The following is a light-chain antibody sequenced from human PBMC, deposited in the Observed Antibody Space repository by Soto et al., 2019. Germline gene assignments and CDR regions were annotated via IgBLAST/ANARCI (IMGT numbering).Light chain of an antibody. Sequence: DIQMTQSPSSLSASVGDRVTIICRASQSVSTRLAWYQQKPGKAPNLLIYKASSLKSGVPSRFSGSGSGTEFTLTISSLQPDDFATYYCQQYDTYWTFGQGTKVDIK. V-gene: IGKV1-5*03. CDR3: QQYDTYWT. CDR2: KAS. J-gene: IGKJ1*01. CDR1: QSVSTR.